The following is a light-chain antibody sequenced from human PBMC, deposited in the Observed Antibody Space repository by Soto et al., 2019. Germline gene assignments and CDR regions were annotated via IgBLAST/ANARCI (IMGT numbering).Light chain of an antibody. Sequence: QSALTQPASVSGSPGQSVTISCTGTSSDFGSYKFVSWYQHHPGKVPKVIIYETSKRPSGVSDRFSGSKSGNTASLTISGLQAGDEADYSCSSLTSTNTHVFGSGTKLTVL. V-gene: IGLV2-14*02. CDR2: ETS. CDR3: SSLTSTNTHV. J-gene: IGLJ1*01. CDR1: SSDFGSYKF.